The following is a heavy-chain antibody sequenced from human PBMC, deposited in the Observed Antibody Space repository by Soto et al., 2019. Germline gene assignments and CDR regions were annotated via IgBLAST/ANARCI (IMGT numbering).Heavy chain of an antibody. J-gene: IGHJ5*02. CDR3: AHGSITMVRGALTNWFDP. Sequence: QITFKESGPTLVKPTQTLTLTCTFSVFSLSTSGVGVGWIRQPTGKALESLALIYAADDTRYGPSLKSRLTITKDTSKNQVVLTMTNMDPVDTAKYDCAHGSITMVRGALTNWFDPWGQGTLVTVSS. V-gene: IGHV2-5*05. CDR2: IYAADDT. CDR1: VFSLSTSGVG. D-gene: IGHD3-10*01.